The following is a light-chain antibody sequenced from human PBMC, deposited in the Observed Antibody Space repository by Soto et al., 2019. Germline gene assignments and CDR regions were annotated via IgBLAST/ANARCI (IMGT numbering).Light chain of an antibody. V-gene: IGKV3-15*01. Sequence: IVMTQSPGTLSLSPGERATLSCRASQSVSSNLAWYQQKPGQAPRLLIYGASTRATGIPARFSGSGSGTEFTLTISSLQSEDFATYYCQQYYSYPPITFGQGTRLEIK. J-gene: IGKJ5*01. CDR1: QSVSSN. CDR2: GAS. CDR3: QQYYSYPPIT.